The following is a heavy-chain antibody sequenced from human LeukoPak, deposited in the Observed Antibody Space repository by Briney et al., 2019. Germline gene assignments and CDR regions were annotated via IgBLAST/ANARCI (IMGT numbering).Heavy chain of an antibody. D-gene: IGHD4-17*01. Sequence: SETLSLTCTVSGGSISSSSYYWGWIRQPPGKGLEWIGSIYYSGSTYYNPSLKSRVTISVDTSKNLFSLKLSSVTAADTAVYYCARGVYGDYTIDYWGQGTLVTVSS. CDR1: GGSISSSSYY. CDR2: IYYSGST. V-gene: IGHV4-39*01. J-gene: IGHJ4*02. CDR3: ARGVYGDYTIDY.